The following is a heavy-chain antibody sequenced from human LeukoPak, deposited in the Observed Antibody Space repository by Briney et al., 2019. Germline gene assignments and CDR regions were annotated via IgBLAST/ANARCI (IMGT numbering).Heavy chain of an antibody. Sequence: PGGSLRLSCAASGFIFNDYYMDWVRQAPGKGLEWVGRSRNKANSYTTVYAASVKGRFTVSRDDSKDSLYLEMNSLKTEDTAVYYCARDPLMYSSSWYFDYWGQGTLVTVSS. V-gene: IGHV3-72*01. CDR3: ARDPLMYSSSWYFDY. D-gene: IGHD6-13*01. CDR2: SRNKANSYTT. J-gene: IGHJ4*02. CDR1: GFIFNDYY.